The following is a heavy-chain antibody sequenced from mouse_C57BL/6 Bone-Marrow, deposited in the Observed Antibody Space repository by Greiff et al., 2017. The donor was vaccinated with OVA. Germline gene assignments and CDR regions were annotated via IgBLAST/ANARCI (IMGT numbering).Heavy chain of an antibody. CDR1: GFTFSDYY. V-gene: IGHV5-12*01. CDR2: ISNGGGST. CDR3: AREGLLGFDV. J-gene: IGHJ1*03. D-gene: IGHD3-1*01. Sequence: DVQLVESGGGLVQPGGSLKLSCAASGFTFSDYYMYWVRQTPEKRLEWVAYISNGGGSTYYPDTVKGRFTISRDNAKNTLYLQMSRLKSEDTAMYYCAREGLLGFDVWGTGTTVTVSS.